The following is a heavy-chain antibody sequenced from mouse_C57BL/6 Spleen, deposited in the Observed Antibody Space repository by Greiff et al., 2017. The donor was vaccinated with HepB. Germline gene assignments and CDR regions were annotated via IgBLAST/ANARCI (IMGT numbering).Heavy chain of an antibody. CDR2: IDPSDSET. CDR3: ARGVYDGYPVYFDY. J-gene: IGHJ2*01. Sequence: VQLQQPGAELVRPGSSVKLSCKASGYTFTSYWMHWVKQRPIQGLEWIGNIDPSDSETHYNQKFKDKATLTVDKSSSTAYMQLSSLTSEDSAVYYCARGVYDGYPVYFDYWGQGTTLTVSS. V-gene: IGHV1-52*01. D-gene: IGHD2-3*01. CDR1: GYTFTSYW.